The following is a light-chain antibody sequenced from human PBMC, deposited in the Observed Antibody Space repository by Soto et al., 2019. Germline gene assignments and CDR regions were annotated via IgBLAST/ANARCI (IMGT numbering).Light chain of an antibody. Sequence: EIVLTQSPGTLSLSPGERATLSCRASQSVNNNYLAWYQQKPGQAPRLLIYGASRRATGIPDRFSGSGSGTVFTLTISRLEPEDFAVYSCQQYGSSPLTFGGGTKVEIK. CDR1: QSVNNNY. CDR3: QQYGSSPLT. J-gene: IGKJ4*01. CDR2: GAS. V-gene: IGKV3-20*01.